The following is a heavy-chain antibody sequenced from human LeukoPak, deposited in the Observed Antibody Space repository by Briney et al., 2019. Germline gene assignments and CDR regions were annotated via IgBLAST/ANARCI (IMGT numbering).Heavy chain of an antibody. CDR1: GFTFSSYG. D-gene: IGHD4-17*01. J-gene: IGHJ6*03. CDR3: AKGLIPGDYVHYYYMVV. V-gene: IGHV3-33*06. Sequence: PGRSLRLSCAASGFTFSSYGMHWVRQAPGKGLEWVAVMWYDGSNKYYADSVKGRFTISRDNSKNTLYLQMNSLRAEDTAVYYCAKGLIPGDYVHYYYMVVWGKGTTVTVSS. CDR2: MWYDGSNK.